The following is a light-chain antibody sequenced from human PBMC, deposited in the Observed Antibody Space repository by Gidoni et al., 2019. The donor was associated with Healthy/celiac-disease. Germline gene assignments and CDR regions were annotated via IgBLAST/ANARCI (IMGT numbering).Light chain of an antibody. Sequence: DIHMTQSLSSLSASVGDSVTITCRASQSISSYLNWYQQKPGKAPKLLIYAASSLQSGVPSRFSGSGSGTDFTLTISSLQPEDFATYYCQQSYSTPQVTFGGGTKVEIK. J-gene: IGKJ4*01. V-gene: IGKV1-39*01. CDR2: AAS. CDR1: QSISSY. CDR3: QQSYSTPQVT.